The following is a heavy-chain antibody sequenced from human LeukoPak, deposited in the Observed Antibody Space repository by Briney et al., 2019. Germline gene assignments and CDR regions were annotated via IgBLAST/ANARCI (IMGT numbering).Heavy chain of an antibody. D-gene: IGHD4-17*01. CDR3: ARDVHGDYGSGWFDP. V-gene: IGHV1-69*05. J-gene: IGHJ5*02. CDR1: GGTFNNSA. Sequence: GASVKVSCKTSGGTFNNSAISWVRQAPGQGLEWLGGIMPLFGTAGYAQKFQGRVTITKDESTRTVYLELTSLTPDDTAVYYCARDVHGDYGSGWFDPWGQGTLVSVFS. CDR2: IMPLFGTA.